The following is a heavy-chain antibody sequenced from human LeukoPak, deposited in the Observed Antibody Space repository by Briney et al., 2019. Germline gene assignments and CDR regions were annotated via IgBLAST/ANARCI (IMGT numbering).Heavy chain of an antibody. D-gene: IGHD5-12*01. V-gene: IGHV3-48*03. CDR2: ISSSGSTI. CDR1: GFTFSSYE. J-gene: IGHJ6*02. Sequence: PGGSLRLSCAASGFTFSSYEMNWVRQAPGKGLEWVSYISSSGSTIYYADSVKGRFTISRDNAKNSLYLQMNSLRAEDTAVYYCARDGSGYDSYYYGMDVWGQGTTVTVSS. CDR3: ARDGSGYDSYYYGMDV.